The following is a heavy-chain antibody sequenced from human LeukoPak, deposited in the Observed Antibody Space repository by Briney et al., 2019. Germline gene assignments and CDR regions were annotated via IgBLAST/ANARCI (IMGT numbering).Heavy chain of an antibody. CDR1: GYTFTGYY. CDR3: ARLPYNSAEYFQH. J-gene: IGHJ1*01. D-gene: IGHD1-14*01. Sequence: ASVKVSCKASGYTFTGYYMHWVRQAPGQGLEWMGWINPNSGGTNYAQKFQGRVTMTRDTSISTAYMELSRLRSDDTAVYYCARLPYNSAEYFQHWGQGTLVTDSS. V-gene: IGHV1-2*02. CDR2: INPNSGGT.